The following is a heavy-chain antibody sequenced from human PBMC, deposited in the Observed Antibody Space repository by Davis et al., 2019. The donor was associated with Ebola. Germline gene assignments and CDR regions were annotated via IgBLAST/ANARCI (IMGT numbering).Heavy chain of an antibody. CDR3: ARRERWGQEDY. Sequence: AASVKVSCKASGYTFTGYYLHWVRQATGQGLEWMGWMNPNSGNTGYAQKFQGRVTMTRNTSINTAYMELSSLRSEDTAVYYCARRERWGQEDYWGQGTLVTVSS. CDR2: MNPNSGNT. J-gene: IGHJ4*02. V-gene: IGHV1-8*02. CDR1: GYTFTGYY. D-gene: IGHD1-26*01.